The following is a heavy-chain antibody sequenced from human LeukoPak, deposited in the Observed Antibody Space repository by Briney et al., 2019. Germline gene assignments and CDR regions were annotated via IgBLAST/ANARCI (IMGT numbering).Heavy chain of an antibody. V-gene: IGHV1-46*01. Sequence: ASVKVSCKASGYTFTSYYMHWVRQAPGQGLEWMGIINPSGGSTSYAQKFQGRVTMTRDMSTSTVYMELSSLRSEDTAVYYCARGYSSSWFDDYYYMDVWGKGTTVTISS. J-gene: IGHJ6*03. CDR2: INPSGGST. CDR3: ARGYSSSWFDDYYYMDV. CDR1: GYTFTSYY. D-gene: IGHD6-13*01.